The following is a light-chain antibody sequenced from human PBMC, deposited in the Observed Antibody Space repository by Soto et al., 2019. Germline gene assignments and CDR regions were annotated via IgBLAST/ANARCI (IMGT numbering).Light chain of an antibody. CDR1: QDIRIY. J-gene: IGKJ4*01. V-gene: IGKV1-16*02. CDR2: AAS. Sequence: DIQLTQSPSSLSASVGDTVTITCRASQDIRIYLAWFQQKPGKAPQSLIYAASSLQSGVPSKFSGSSSGTDFTLTINNLQPEDFATYYFQQYSRYPLTFGGGTKVEIK. CDR3: QQYSRYPLT.